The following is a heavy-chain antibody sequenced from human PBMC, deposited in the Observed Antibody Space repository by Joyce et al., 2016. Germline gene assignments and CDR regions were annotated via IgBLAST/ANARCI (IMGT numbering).Heavy chain of an antibody. CDR2: ISASSGTI. D-gene: IGHD5-24*01. J-gene: IGHJ4*02. CDR3: ARVGRTGYTCDY. CDR1: GFRFNTYS. V-gene: IGHV3-48*02. Sequence: EVQLVESGGGLVQPGGSLRLSCAASGFRFNTYSINWVRQAPGKGLGGLSYISASSGTIYYADSVKGRFTISRDNAKNSVYLQMNSLRDEDTAVYYCARVGRTGYTCDYWGQGTLVTVSS.